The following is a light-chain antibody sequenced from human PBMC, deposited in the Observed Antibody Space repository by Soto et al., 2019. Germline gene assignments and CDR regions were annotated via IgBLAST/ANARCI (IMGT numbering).Light chain of an antibody. J-gene: IGKJ2*01. CDR2: GAS. Sequence: EIVMTQSPATLSVSPGERAALSCRASQSVSSNFAWYQHKPGQAPRLLIYGASTRATGIPARFSGSGSGTEFTLTISSLQTEEFSVYYCQQYNYWPYTFGQGTKLEIK. CDR3: QQYNYWPYT. CDR1: QSVSSN. V-gene: IGKV3-15*01.